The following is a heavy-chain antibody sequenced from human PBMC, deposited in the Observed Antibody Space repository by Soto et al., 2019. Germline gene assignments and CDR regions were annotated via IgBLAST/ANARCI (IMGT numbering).Heavy chain of an antibody. CDR2: ISWNSGSI. D-gene: IGHD3-3*01. CDR1: GFTFDDYA. J-gene: IGHJ3*02. Sequence: EVQLMESGGGLVQPGRSLRLSCAASGFTFDDYAMHWVRQAPGKGLEWVSGISWNSGSIGYADSVKGRFTISRDNAKNSLYLQMNSLRAEDTALYYCAKAYYDFWSTKNAFDIWGQGTMVTVSS. V-gene: IGHV3-9*01. CDR3: AKAYYDFWSTKNAFDI.